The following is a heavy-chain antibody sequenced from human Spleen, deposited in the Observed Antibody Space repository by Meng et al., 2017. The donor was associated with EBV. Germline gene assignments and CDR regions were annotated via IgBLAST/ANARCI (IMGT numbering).Heavy chain of an antibody. CDR2: INPNTGGT. J-gene: IGHJ4*02. CDR3: ARLRDGYNP. CDR1: GGTFRSDA. Sequence: QVQCVESGAEGKKPGASVRVSCKTSGGTFRSDAVSWVRQAAGQGLEWMGRINPNTGGTNYAQQFQGRVTMTRDTSISTAYMELSRLRSDDTAVYYCARLRDGYNPWGQGTLVTVSS. V-gene: IGHV1-2*06. D-gene: IGHD5-24*01.